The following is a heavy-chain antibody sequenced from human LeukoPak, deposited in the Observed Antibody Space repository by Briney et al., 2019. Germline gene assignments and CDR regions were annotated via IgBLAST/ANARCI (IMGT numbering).Heavy chain of an antibody. CDR2: ISSSSSTI. CDR1: GFTFCSYS. D-gene: IGHD3-10*01. J-gene: IGHJ4*02. CDR3: ARDRSGSYLDY. V-gene: IGHV3-48*04. Sequence: AGGSLRLSCAASGFTFCSYSMNWVRQAPGKGLEWVSYISSSSSTIYYADSVKGRFTISRDNAKNSLYLQMNSLRAEDTAVYYCARDRSGSYLDYWGQGTLVTVSS.